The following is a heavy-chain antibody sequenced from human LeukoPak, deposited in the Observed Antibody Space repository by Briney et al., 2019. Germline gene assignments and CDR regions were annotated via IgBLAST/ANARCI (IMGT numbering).Heavy chain of an antibody. CDR3: ARERSYYDSSGYNYDPGPESIDY. Sequence: PSETLSLTCTVSGGSISSSSYYWGWIRQPPGKGLEWIGSIYYSGSTYYNPSLKSRVTISVDTSKNQFSLKLSSVTAADTAVYYCARERSYYDSSGYNYDPGPESIDYWGQGTLVTVSS. CDR2: IYYSGST. D-gene: IGHD3-22*01. V-gene: IGHV4-39*07. J-gene: IGHJ4*02. CDR1: GGSISSSSYY.